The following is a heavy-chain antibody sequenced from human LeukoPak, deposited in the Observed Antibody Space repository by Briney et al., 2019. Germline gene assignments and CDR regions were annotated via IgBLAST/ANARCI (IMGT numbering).Heavy chain of an antibody. D-gene: IGHD1-1*01. Sequence: GGSLRLSCAASGFTVSSNYMSWVRQAPGKGLEWVSVIYSGGSTNYADSVKGRFTISRDNSKNTLYLQMNSLRAEDTAVYYCARPGVTGYYYMDVWGKGTTVTVSS. CDR3: ARPGVTGYYYMDV. CDR1: GFTVSSNY. J-gene: IGHJ6*03. V-gene: IGHV3-53*01. CDR2: IYSGGST.